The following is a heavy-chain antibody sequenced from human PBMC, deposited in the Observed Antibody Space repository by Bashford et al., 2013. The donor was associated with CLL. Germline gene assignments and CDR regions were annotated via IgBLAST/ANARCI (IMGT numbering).Heavy chain of an antibody. CDR1: GGSFSGSYY. CDR2: IYYSGST. J-gene: IGHJ4*02. V-gene: IGHV4-59*10. CDR3: AREMARWPYGDYPYFDY. D-gene: IGHD4-17*01. Sequence: SETLSLTCAVYGGSFSGSYYWSWVRQPAGKGLEWIGRIYYSGSTSNNPSLKSRVGMSVDTSKNQFSLRLTSVTAADTAVYYCAREMARWPYGDYPYFDYWGQGTLVTVSS.